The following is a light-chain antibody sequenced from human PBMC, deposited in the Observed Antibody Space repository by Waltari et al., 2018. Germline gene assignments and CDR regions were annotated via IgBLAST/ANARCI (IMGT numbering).Light chain of an antibody. J-gene: IGKJ4*01. CDR3: QQYATSPLT. V-gene: IGKV3-20*01. CDR2: SAS. CDR1: QTVARNY. Sequence: EIVLTQSPGTLSLSPGERVTLSCGASQTVARNYLAWYQQKPGQAPRLLIHSASSRAPGIPDRFSGSGSGTDFTLTISRLEPEDFAVYHCQQYATSPLTFGGGTKVEIK.